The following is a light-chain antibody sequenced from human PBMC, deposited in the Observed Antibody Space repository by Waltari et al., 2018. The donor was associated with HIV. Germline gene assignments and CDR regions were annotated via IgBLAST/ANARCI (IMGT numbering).Light chain of an antibody. CDR2: AAS. V-gene: IGKV1-9*01. Sequence: DIQLTQSASFLSTSVGDTVTIPCRASQDISRYLDWYQKKPGKAPNLLIYAASTFHSGVPSRFSGSGSGTEFTLTISSLQPEDFATYYCQQLNSYPSFGGGTKVE. J-gene: IGKJ4*01. CDR1: QDISRY. CDR3: QQLNSYPS.